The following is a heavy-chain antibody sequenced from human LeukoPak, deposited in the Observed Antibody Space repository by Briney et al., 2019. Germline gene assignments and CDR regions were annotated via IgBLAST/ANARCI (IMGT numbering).Heavy chain of an antibody. Sequence: GRSLRLSCAASGFTFSSYAMHWVRQAPGKGLEWVAVISYDGSNKYYADSVKGRFTISRDNSKNTLYLQMNNLRAEDTAVYYCARDFMGRLDYWGQGTLVTVSS. J-gene: IGHJ4*02. CDR1: GFTFSSYA. D-gene: IGHD3-10*01. CDR2: ISYDGSNK. V-gene: IGHV3-30-3*01. CDR3: ARDFMGRLDY.